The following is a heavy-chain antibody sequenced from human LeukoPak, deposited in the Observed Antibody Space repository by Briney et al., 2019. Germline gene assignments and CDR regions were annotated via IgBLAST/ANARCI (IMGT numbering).Heavy chain of an antibody. D-gene: IGHD5-18*01. CDR3: ARPSRGYSYGLDY. J-gene: IGHJ4*02. V-gene: IGHV4-39*01. CDR1: GGSINGSNYS. CDR2: IFYSGST. Sequence: SETLSLTCTVSGGSINGSNYSWGWIRQPPGKGLEWIGSIFYSGSTYYNPSLKSRVTISVDTSKNQFSLKLNSVAAADTAVYYCARPSRGYSYGLDYWGQGTLVTVSS.